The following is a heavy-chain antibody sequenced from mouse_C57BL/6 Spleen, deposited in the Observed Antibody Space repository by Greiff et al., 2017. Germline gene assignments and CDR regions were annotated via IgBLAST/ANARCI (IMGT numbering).Heavy chain of an antibody. CDR1: GFTFSDHY. J-gene: IGHJ1*03. Sequence: EVKLVESEGGLVQPGSSMKLSCTASGFTFSDHYMAWVRQVPEKGLEWVANINYDGSSTYYLDSLKSRFIISRDNAKNILYLQMSSLKSEDTATYYCARETGSSHWYFDVWGTGTTVTVSS. V-gene: IGHV5-16*01. CDR2: INYDGSST. CDR3: ARETGSSHWYFDV. D-gene: IGHD1-1*01.